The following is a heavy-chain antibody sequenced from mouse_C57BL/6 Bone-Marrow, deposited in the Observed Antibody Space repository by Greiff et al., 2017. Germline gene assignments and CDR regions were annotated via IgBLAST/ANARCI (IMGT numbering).Heavy chain of an antibody. V-gene: IGHV5-16*01. Sequence: EVKLVESEGGLVQPGRSMKLSCTASGFTFSDYYMAWVRQVPEKGLEWVANINYDGSSTYYLDSLKSRFIISRDNAKNILYLQMSSLKSEDTATYYCARAAHFDYWGQGTTLTVSS. D-gene: IGHD3-1*01. CDR3: ARAAHFDY. CDR2: INYDGSST. J-gene: IGHJ2*01. CDR1: GFTFSDYY.